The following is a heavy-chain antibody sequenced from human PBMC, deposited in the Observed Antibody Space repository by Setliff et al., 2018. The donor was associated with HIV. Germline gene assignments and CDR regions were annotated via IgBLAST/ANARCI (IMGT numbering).Heavy chain of an antibody. V-gene: IGHV4-34*01. Sequence: SETLSLTCVVYGGSFSGYYWSWIRQPPGKGLEWIGEINHSGSTNYNPSLKSRVTISVDTSKNQFSLKLSSVTPADTAVYYCATIIAARVNYFNYWGQGTLVTVSS. D-gene: IGHD6-6*01. CDR1: GGSFSGYY. J-gene: IGHJ4*02. CDR3: ATIIAARVNYFNY. CDR2: INHSGST.